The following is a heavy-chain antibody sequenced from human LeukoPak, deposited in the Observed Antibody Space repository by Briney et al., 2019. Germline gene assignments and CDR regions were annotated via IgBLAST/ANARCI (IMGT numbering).Heavy chain of an antibody. Sequence: PSETLSLTCTVSGDSFSSVTDYWAWIRQPPGKGLEWIASGDYSGGTYYNPSLESRVAISADMSKNQFSLKLSSVTAADTAVYYCARVGGYDFWSGYLGNYYYYYMDVWGKGTTVTVSS. J-gene: IGHJ6*03. CDR2: GDYSGGT. D-gene: IGHD3-3*01. V-gene: IGHV4-39*07. CDR3: ARVGGYDFWSGYLGNYYYYYMDV. CDR1: GDSFSSVTDY.